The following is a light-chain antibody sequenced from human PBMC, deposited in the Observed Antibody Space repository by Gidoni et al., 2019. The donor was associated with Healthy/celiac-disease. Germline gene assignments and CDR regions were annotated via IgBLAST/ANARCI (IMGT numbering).Light chain of an antibody. CDR2: GAS. CDR1: QSVSSSY. Sequence: IGLTHHPGTLSLSPGERAPLSCRASQSVSSSYLAWYQQKPGQAPRLLIYGASSRATGIPDRFSGSGSGTDFTLTISRLEPEDFAVYYCQQYGSSPWTFGQGTKVEIK. V-gene: IGKV3-20*01. J-gene: IGKJ1*01. CDR3: QQYGSSPWT.